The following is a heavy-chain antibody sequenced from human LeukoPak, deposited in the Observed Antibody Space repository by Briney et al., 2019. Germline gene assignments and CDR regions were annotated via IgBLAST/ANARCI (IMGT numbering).Heavy chain of an antibody. CDR3: ARERGGIGFKGDY. J-gene: IGHJ4*02. CDR2: ISPYNGDT. Sequence: ASVKVSCKASGYTFTTYGCSWVRQAPGQRLEWMGWISPYNGDTKYAQKLQGRVTMTTDTSTSTVYMELRSLRSDDTAVYYCARERGGIGFKGDYWGQGTLVTVSS. V-gene: IGHV1-18*01. CDR1: GYTFTTYG. D-gene: IGHD3-16*01.